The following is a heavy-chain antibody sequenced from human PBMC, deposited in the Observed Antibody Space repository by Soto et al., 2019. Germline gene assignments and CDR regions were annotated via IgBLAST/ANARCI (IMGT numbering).Heavy chain of an antibody. J-gene: IGHJ6*02. Sequence: GGSLRLSCAASGFTFSSYAMHWVRQAPGKGLEWVAVISYDGSNKYYADSVKGRFTISRDNSKNTLYLQMNSLRAEDTAVYYCAREGTVWFGESPRLLYGMDVWGQGTTVTVSS. CDR2: ISYDGSNK. V-gene: IGHV3-30-3*01. D-gene: IGHD3-10*01. CDR3: AREGTVWFGESPRLLYGMDV. CDR1: GFTFSSYA.